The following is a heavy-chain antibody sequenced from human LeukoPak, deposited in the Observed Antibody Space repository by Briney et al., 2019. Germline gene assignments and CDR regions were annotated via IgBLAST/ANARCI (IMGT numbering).Heavy chain of an antibody. CDR3: ASRSGRYLYDFGMDV. V-gene: IGHV4-34*01. CDR1: GGPFSHYY. J-gene: IGHJ6*02. D-gene: IGHD1-26*01. CDR2: INESGST. Sequence: PSETLSLTCAVYGGPFSHYYWTWIRQPPGKGLEWIGGINESGSTNYNPSLKSRVTISVDTSKTHFSLNLTSVTAADTAVYYCASRSGRYLYDFGMDVWGQGTTVTVSS.